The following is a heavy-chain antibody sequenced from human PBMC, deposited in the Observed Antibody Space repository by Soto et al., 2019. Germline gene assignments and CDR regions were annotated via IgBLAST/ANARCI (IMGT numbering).Heavy chain of an antibody. D-gene: IGHD1-26*01. CDR3: ARARGDVGALTYYYYYGMDV. CDR2: IYHSGST. CDR1: GGSISSSNW. J-gene: IGHJ6*02. Sequence: QVQLQESGPGLVKPSGTLSLTCAVSGGSISSSNWWSWVRQPPGKGLEWIGEIYHSGSTNYNPSLKSRVTISVDKSKNQFSLKLSSVTAADTAVYYCARARGDVGALTYYYYYGMDVWGQGTTVTVSS. V-gene: IGHV4-4*02.